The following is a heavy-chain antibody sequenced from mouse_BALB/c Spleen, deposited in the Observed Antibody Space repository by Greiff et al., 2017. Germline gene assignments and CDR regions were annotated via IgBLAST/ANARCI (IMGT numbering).Heavy chain of an antibody. Sequence: QVQLQQSGPELVKPGASVRISCKASGYTFTSYYIHWVKQRPGQGLEWIGWIYPGNVNTKYNEKFKGKATLTADKSSSTAYMQLSSLTSEDSAVYFCARLELRRFFDYWGQGTTLTVSS. J-gene: IGHJ2*01. CDR1: GYTFTSYY. V-gene: IGHV1S56*01. CDR2: IYPGNVNT. D-gene: IGHD1-1*01. CDR3: ARLELRRFFDY.